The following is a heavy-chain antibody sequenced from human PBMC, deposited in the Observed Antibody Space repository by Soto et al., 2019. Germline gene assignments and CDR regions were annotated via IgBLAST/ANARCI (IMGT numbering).Heavy chain of an antibody. D-gene: IGHD5-12*01. CDR2: IYYSGST. V-gene: IGHV4-39*02. J-gene: IGHJ6*02. Sequence: PSETLSLTCTVSGGSISSSSYYWGRIRQTPGKGLEWIGSIYYSGSTYYNPSLKSRVTISVDTSKNQFSLKLSSVTAAGTAVYYCAREAARGFNGMEVWGQGTTVTVSS. CDR1: GGSISSSSYY. CDR3: AREAARGFNGMEV.